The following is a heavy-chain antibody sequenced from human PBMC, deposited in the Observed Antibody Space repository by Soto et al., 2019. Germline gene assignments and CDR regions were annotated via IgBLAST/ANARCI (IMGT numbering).Heavy chain of an antibody. Sequence: PGGSLRLSCTASGFTVSSFAMSWVRQAPGKGLEWVSTINKSGGSTYYADSVKGRFTISRDNSKNMLFLQINGLRAEDTAVYYCAKDPPTTGTTFDYWGRGTLVTVSS. V-gene: IGHV3-23*01. CDR1: GFTVSSFA. J-gene: IGHJ4*02. D-gene: IGHD1-1*01. CDR2: INKSGGST. CDR3: AKDPPTTGTTFDY.